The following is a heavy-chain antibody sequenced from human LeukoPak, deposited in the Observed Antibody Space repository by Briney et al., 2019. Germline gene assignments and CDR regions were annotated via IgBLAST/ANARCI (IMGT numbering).Heavy chain of an antibody. V-gene: IGHV3-15*01. CDR1: GFTFSNAW. D-gene: IGHD3-10*01. CDR2: IKSKTDGGTT. Sequence: GGSLRLSCAASGFTFSNAWLNWVRQAPGKGLEWVGHIKSKTDGGTTDYAAPAEGRFTISRDDSKNTLFLQMNSLKTEDTAVYYCTLPWGSGSYYDYWGQGTLVTVSS. CDR3: TLPWGSGSYYDY. J-gene: IGHJ4*02.